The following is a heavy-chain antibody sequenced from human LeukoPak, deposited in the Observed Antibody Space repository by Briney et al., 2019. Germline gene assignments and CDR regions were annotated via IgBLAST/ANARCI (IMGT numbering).Heavy chain of an antibody. D-gene: IGHD2-15*01. CDR3: ATTQLVEAFDI. CDR2: INHSGST. CDR1: GGSFSGYY. V-gene: IGHV4-34*01. J-gene: IGHJ3*02. Sequence: PSETLSLTCAVYGGSFSGYYWSWIRQPPGKGLEWIGEINHSGSTNYNPSLKSRVIISVDTSKNQFSLKLSSVTAADAAVYYCATTQLVEAFDIWGQGTMVTVSS.